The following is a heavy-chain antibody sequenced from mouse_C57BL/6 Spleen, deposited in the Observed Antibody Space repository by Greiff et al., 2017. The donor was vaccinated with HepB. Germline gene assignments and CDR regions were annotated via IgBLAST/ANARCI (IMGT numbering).Heavy chain of an antibody. Sequence: VQLQQSGAELVRPGASVKLSCTASGFNIKDDYMHWVKQRPEQGLEWIGWIDPENGDTEYASKFQGKATITADTSSNTAYLQLSSLTSEDTAVYYCTTSTVLDYWGQVTSVTVSS. V-gene: IGHV14-4*01. CDR1: GFNIKDDY. CDR3: TTSTVLDY. CDR2: IDPENGDT. D-gene: IGHD1-1*01. J-gene: IGHJ4*01.